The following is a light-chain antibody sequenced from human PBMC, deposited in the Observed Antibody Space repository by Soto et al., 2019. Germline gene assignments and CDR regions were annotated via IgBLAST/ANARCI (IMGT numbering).Light chain of an antibody. Sequence: EIVLTQSPATLSLSPGERATLSCRASQSVSSYLAWYQQKPGQAPRLLIYDASNRDTGIPARFSGSGSGTDFTLTISSLEPEDFAFYCCQRRSNWLTFGGGTKVEIK. J-gene: IGKJ4*01. CDR2: DAS. CDR3: QRRSNWLT. CDR1: QSVSSY. V-gene: IGKV3-11*01.